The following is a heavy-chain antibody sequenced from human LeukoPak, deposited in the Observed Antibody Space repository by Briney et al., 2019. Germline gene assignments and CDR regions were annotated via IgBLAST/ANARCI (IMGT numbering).Heavy chain of an antibody. CDR1: GFTFTIYA. CDR3: AKAHVAQSYCSGGSCYLVHY. J-gene: IGHJ4*02. CDR2: ISASGGNT. V-gene: IGHV3-23*01. Sequence: PGGSLRLSCAASGFTFTIYAMSWVRQAPGKGLEWVSAISASGGNTYYADSVKGRFTISGDNSKNTLYLQMSTLRAEDTAVYYCAKAHVAQSYCSGGSCYLVHYWGQGTLVTVSS. D-gene: IGHD2-15*01.